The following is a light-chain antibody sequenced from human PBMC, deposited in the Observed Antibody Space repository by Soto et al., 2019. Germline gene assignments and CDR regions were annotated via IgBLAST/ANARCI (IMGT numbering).Light chain of an antibody. CDR2: ATS. CDR1: QSISSY. J-gene: IGKJ1*01. CDR3: QQSYSTPPGT. Sequence: GERVTISGRASQSISSYLNWYQQKPGKAPKLLIYATSSLQSGVPSRFSGSGSGTDFTLTISSLQPEDFATYYCQQSYSTPPGTFGQGTKVDI. V-gene: IGKV1-39*01.